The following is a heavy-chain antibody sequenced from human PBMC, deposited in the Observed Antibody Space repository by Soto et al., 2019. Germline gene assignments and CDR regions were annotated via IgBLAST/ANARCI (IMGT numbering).Heavy chain of an antibody. CDR2: ISAYNGNT. J-gene: IGHJ6*02. CDR1: GYTFTSYG. CDR3: ARAVLGYCTNGVCYTPYYCYYGMDV. V-gene: IGHV1-18*04. D-gene: IGHD2-8*01. Sequence: ASVKVSCKASGYTFTSYGISWVRQAPGQGLEWMGWISAYNGNTNYAQKLQGRVTMTTDTSTSTAYMELRSLRSDDTAVYYCARAVLGYCTNGVCYTPYYCYYGMDVWGQGTTVTVSS.